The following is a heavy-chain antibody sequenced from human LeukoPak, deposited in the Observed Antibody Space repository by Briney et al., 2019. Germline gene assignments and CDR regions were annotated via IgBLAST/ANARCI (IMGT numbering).Heavy chain of an antibody. D-gene: IGHD7-27*01. CDR1: GFSIGSSW. J-gene: IGHJ4*02. CDR2: MNEDGGAT. V-gene: IGHV3-7*01. Sequence: GGSLRLSCAVSGFSIGSSWMSWVRQTPGKGLEWVSVMNEDGGATYYVDSVKGRFTVSRDNAQNSVYLQMNSLRVEDTGVYYCARDPAWGAIDYWGQGTLVSVSS. CDR3: ARDPAWGAIDY.